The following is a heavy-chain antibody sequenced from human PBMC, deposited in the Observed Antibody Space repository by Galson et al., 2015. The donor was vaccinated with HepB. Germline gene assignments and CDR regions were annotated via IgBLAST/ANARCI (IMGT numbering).Heavy chain of an antibody. CDR2: TYYRPKWSN. V-gene: IGHV6-1*01. D-gene: IGHD6-13*01. CDR3: ARGISSSWYLGDY. J-gene: IGHJ4*02. Sequence: CAISGDSVSSDSATWNWIRQSPSRGLEWLGRTYYRPKWSNDYAVSVKSRITINPDTSKNQFSLQLNSVTPEDTAVYFCARGISSSWYLGDYWGQGTPVTVSS. CDR1: GDSVSSDSAT.